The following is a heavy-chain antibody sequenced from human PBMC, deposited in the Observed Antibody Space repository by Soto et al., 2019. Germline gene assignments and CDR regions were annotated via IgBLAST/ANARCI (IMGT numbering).Heavy chain of an antibody. J-gene: IGHJ4*02. CDR1: GYAFTFYI. Sequence: QVPLVQSGAEVKKPGASVKISCKASGYAFTFYIIHWLRQAPGHGLEWMGWIDVDNDKPEYSQKFQDRVTINKDSSACTAYMELSGLRYEDTAVYYSASDQRRPYNYVLADYLRQRTIVTVSS. CDR3: ASDQRRPYNYVLADY. CDR2: IDVDNDKP. V-gene: IGHV1-3*01. D-gene: IGHD1-20*01.